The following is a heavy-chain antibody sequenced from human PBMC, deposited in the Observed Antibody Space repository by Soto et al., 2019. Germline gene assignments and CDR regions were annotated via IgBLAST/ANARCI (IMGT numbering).Heavy chain of an antibody. J-gene: IGHJ6*03. Sequence: SETLSLTCTVSGGSITSSRYYWGWIRQPPGKGLEWTGSIYYSGSTYYNPSLKSRVTISVDTSKNQFSLKLSSVTAADTAVYYCAWEVRDYYYYNYMDVWGKGTTVTVS. CDR2: IYYSGST. V-gene: IGHV4-39*01. D-gene: IGHD1-26*01. CDR3: AWEVRDYYYYNYMDV. CDR1: GGSITSSRYY.